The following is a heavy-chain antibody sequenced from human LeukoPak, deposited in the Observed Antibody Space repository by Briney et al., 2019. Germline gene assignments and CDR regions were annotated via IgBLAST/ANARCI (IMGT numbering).Heavy chain of an antibody. CDR1: GGSISSYY. Sequence: SETLSLTCTVSGGSISSYYWSWIRQPPGKGLEWIGYIYYSGSTNYNPSLKSRVTISVDTSKNQFSLKLSSVTAADTAVYYCARGTGPFDPWGQGTLVTVSS. CDR3: ARGTGPFDP. J-gene: IGHJ5*02. CDR2: IYYSGST. V-gene: IGHV4-59*01.